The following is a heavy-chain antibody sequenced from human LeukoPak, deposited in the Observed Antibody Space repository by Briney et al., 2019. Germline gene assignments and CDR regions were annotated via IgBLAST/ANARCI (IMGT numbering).Heavy chain of an antibody. J-gene: IGHJ4*02. CDR2: IYYSGST. D-gene: IGHD3-22*01. V-gene: IGHV4-30-4*01. Sequence: PSQTLSLTCTVSGGSISSGDYYWSWIRQPPGKGLEWIGYIYYSGSTYYNPSLKSRVTISVDTSKNQFSLKLSSVTAADTAVYYCAREEGDSSGYAHWGQGTLVTVSS. CDR3: AREEGDSSGYAH. CDR1: GGSISSGDYY.